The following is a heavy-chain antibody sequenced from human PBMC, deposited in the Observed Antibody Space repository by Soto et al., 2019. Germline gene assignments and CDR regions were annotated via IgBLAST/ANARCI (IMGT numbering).Heavy chain of an antibody. V-gene: IGHV3-23*01. D-gene: IGHD2-2*01. Sequence: EVQLLESGGGLVQPGGSLRLSCAASGFTFSSYAMSWVRQGPGKGLEWVSSISGNGGSTYYADSVKGRFTISRDNSKNTLYRQMSSLRAEDTAVYYCAKGYCSFTSGYYFEYWGQGALVTVSS. CDR2: ISGNGGST. CDR3: AKGYCSFTSGYYFEY. J-gene: IGHJ4*02. CDR1: GFTFSSYA.